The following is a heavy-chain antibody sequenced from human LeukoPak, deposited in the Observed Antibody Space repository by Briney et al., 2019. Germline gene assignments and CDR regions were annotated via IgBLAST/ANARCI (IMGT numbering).Heavy chain of an antibody. CDR1: GYTFTSYG. Sequence: ASVKVSCKAPGYTFTSYGITWVRQAPGQGLEWMGWISGYNGNTNYAQKLQGRVTMTTDTSTSTAYMELRSLRSDDTAVHYCALMGYSSSWTPKDWGQGTLVTVSS. J-gene: IGHJ4*02. CDR2: ISGYNGNT. D-gene: IGHD6-13*01. V-gene: IGHV1-18*01. CDR3: ALMGYSSSWTPKD.